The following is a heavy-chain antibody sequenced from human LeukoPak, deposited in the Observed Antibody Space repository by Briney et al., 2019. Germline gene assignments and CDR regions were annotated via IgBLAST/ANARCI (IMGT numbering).Heavy chain of an antibody. CDR3: TTFGQRDS. CDR2: IRSKAFRGTT. V-gene: IGHV3-49*04. Sequence: GGSLRLSCTASGFTFGDYTMNWVRQAPGKGLEWVGFIRSKAFRGTTEYAASVKDRFFISRDDSKTIAYLQMNSLKTEDTAVYYCTTFGQRDSWGQGTLVTVSS. J-gene: IGHJ4*02. D-gene: IGHD6-25*01. CDR1: GFTFGDYT.